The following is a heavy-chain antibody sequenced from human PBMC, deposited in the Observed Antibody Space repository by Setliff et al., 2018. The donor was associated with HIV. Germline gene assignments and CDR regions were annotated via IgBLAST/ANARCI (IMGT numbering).Heavy chain of an antibody. CDR1: GGSISSGSYY. CDR2: IYYSGNT. J-gene: IGHJ3*01. CDR3: ARQSGYTRGWDIFGLVAGSFDL. V-gene: IGHV4-39*01. Sequence: SETLSLTCSVSGGSISSGSYYWGWIRQPPGKGLEWIGTIYYSGNTYYSPSLKSRVPISVDTSKNQFSLRRNSVTAADTALYYCARQSGYTRGWDIFGLVAGSFDLWGQGTLFTVSS. D-gene: IGHD3-3*01.